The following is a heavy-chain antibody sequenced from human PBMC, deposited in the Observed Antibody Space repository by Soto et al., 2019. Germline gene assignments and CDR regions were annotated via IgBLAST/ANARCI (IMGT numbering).Heavy chain of an antibody. D-gene: IGHD3-10*01. CDR2: ISYDGSDQ. V-gene: IGHV3-30*03. CDR3: VGGQYYFDY. J-gene: IGHJ4*02. Sequence: QVQLVESGGGVVQPGRSLRLSCAASGFPFTSYGMHWVREGPDKGLEWVAIISYDGSDQYYADSVKGRFTISRDNSKNTVYLQMNSLRPEETALYYCVGGQYYFDYRGQGTLVIVSS. CDR1: GFPFTSYG.